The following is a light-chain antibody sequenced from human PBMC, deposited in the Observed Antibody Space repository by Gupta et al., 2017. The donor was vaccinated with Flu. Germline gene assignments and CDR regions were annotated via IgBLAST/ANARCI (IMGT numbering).Light chain of an antibody. CDR1: ELKRRF. CDR3: QSTDASGDWV. V-gene: IGLV3-25*02. J-gene: IGLJ3*02. Sequence: SELTQPPSVSLSPGQTARLTCSGDELKRRFSYWYQQKPGQAPALVIYKDNQRPSGIPERFSGSSSGTTVTLTIRGVQTEDEADYYCQSTDASGDWVFGGGTQLTVL. CDR2: KDN.